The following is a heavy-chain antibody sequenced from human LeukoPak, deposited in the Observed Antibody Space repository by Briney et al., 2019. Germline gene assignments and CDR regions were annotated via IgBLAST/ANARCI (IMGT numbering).Heavy chain of an antibody. D-gene: IGHD2-2*02. CDR2: IYHSGST. CDR1: GYSISSGYY. J-gene: IGHJ5*02. V-gene: IGHV4-38-2*02. Sequence: SETLSLTCTVSGYSISSGYYWGWIRQPPGKGLEWIGSIYHSGSTYYNPSPKSRVTISVDTSKNQFSLKLSSVTAADTAVYYCARAPGYCSSTSCYIWFDPWGQGTLVTVSS. CDR3: ARAPGYCSSTSCYIWFDP.